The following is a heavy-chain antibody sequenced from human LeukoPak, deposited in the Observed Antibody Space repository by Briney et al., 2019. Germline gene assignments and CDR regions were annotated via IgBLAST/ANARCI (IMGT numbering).Heavy chain of an antibody. CDR1: GYTFTGYY. J-gene: IGHJ6*03. Sequence: WASVKVSCKASGYTFTGYYMHWVRQAPGQGLEWMGWINPNSGSTSYAQKFQGRVTMTRDMSTSTVYMELSSLRSEDTAVYYCARKGPVAAAGYYYYYMDVWGKGTTVTVSS. D-gene: IGHD6-13*01. CDR3: ARKGPVAAAGYYYYYMDV. V-gene: IGHV1-46*01. CDR2: INPNSGST.